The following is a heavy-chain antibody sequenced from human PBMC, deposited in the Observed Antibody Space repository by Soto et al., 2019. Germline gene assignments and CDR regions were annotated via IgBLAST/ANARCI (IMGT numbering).Heavy chain of an antibody. CDR3: ARDLKGYSSSSDYFDY. J-gene: IGHJ4*02. V-gene: IGHV1-69*13. Sequence: ASVKVSCKASGGTFSSYAISWVRQAPGQGLEWMGGIIPIFGTANYAQKFQGRVTITADESTSTAYMELSSLRSEDTAVYYCARDLKGYSSSSDYFDYWGQGTLVTVSS. CDR1: GGTFSSYA. D-gene: IGHD6-6*01. CDR2: IIPIFGTA.